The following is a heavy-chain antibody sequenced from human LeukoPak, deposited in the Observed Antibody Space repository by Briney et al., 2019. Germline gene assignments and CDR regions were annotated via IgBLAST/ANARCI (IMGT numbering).Heavy chain of an antibody. V-gene: IGHV3-23*01. J-gene: IGHJ5*02. CDR1: GFTFSSYA. Sequence: GGSLRLSCAASGFTFSSYAMSWVRQAPGKGLEWVSAISGSGGSTYYADSVKGRFTISRDNSKNTLYLQMDSLRAEDTAVYYCAKGEIDIVDNWFDPWGQGTLVTVSS. CDR3: AKGEIDIVDNWFDP. CDR2: ISGSGGST. D-gene: IGHD2-15*01.